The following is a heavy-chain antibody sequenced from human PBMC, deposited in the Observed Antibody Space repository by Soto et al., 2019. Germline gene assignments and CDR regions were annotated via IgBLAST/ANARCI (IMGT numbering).Heavy chain of an antibody. J-gene: IGHJ4*02. Sequence: SVKVSCKASADTFTGYTVTWVRQAPGQGLEWVGRVIPILGASNFAQKFQGRVTISADKSTDTAYMVLTGLTSEDTAVYYCARVGYYYDSSGYYLSFDYWGQGTLVTVSS. V-gene: IGHV1-69*08. D-gene: IGHD3-22*01. CDR1: ADTFTGYT. CDR3: ARVGYYYDSSGYYLSFDY. CDR2: VIPILGAS.